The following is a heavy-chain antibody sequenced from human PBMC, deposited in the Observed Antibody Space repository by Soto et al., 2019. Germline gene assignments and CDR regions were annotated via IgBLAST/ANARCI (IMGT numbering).Heavy chain of an antibody. V-gene: IGHV4-59*01. Sequence: SETLSLTCTVSGGSISSYYWSWIRQPPGKGLEWIGYIYYSGSTNYNPSLKSRVTISVDTSKNQFSLKLSSVTAADTAVYYCARSGYYPKYDYWGQGTLDTVSS. CDR3: ARSGYYPKYDY. CDR2: IYYSGST. J-gene: IGHJ4*02. CDR1: GGSISSYY. D-gene: IGHD3-3*01.